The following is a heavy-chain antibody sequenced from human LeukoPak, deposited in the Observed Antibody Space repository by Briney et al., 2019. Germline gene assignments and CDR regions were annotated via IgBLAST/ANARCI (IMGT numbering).Heavy chain of an antibody. CDR2: ISPYNGNT. Sequence: GASVKVSCKASGYTFTSYGISWVRQAPGQGLEWMGWISPYNGNTNYAQKLQGRVTMTRNTSMSTAYMELNSLRSEETAVYYCARANYYGSGKKDLDYWGQGTLVTVSS. J-gene: IGHJ4*02. D-gene: IGHD3-10*01. CDR1: GYTFTSYG. CDR3: ARANYYGSGKKDLDY. V-gene: IGHV1-18*01.